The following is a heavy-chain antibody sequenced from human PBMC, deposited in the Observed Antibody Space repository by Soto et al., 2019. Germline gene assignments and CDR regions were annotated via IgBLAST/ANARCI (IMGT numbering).Heavy chain of an antibody. V-gene: IGHV3-33*01. CDR1: GFIFSSYG. CDR2: IWYDGSNK. Sequence: GGSLRLSCAASGFIFSSYGMHWVRQAPGKGLEWVAVIWYDGSNKYYADSVKGRFTISRDNSKNTLYLQMNSLRAEDTAVYYCARVITIFGVVQSPTIDYWGQGTLVTVSS. CDR3: ARVITIFGVVQSPTIDY. J-gene: IGHJ4*02. D-gene: IGHD3-3*01.